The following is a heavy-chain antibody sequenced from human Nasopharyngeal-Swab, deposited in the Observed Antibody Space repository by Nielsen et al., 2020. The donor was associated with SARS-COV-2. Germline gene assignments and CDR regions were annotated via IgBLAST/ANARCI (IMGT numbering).Heavy chain of an antibody. J-gene: IGHJ3*02. CDR1: GFTFSSYS. Sequence: GGSLRLSCAASGFTFSSYSMNWVRQAPGKGLEWVSYISSSSSTIYYADSVKGRFTISRDNAKNSLYLQMNSLRAEDTAVYYCARDTWDIVVVPAAAGDAFDIWGQGRMVTVSS. CDR3: ARDTWDIVVVPAAAGDAFDI. CDR2: ISSSSSTI. V-gene: IGHV3-48*01. D-gene: IGHD2-2*01.